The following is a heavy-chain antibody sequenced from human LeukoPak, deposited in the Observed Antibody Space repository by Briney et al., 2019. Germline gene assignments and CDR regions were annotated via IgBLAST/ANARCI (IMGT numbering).Heavy chain of an antibody. CDR2: INPNSGGT. CDR3: ARGGYDFWSGPTLEYYFDY. V-gene: IGHV1-2*02. J-gene: IGHJ4*02. CDR1: GYTFTGYY. D-gene: IGHD3-3*01. Sequence: ASVTVSCKASGYTFTGYYMHWVRQAPGQGLEWMGWINPNSGGTNYAQKFQGRVTMTRDTSVSTAYMELSRLRSDDTAVYYCARGGYDFWSGPTLEYYFDYWGQGTLVTVSS.